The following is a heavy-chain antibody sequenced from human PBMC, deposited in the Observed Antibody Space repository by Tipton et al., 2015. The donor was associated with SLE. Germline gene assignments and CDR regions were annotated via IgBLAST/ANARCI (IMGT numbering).Heavy chain of an antibody. V-gene: IGHV3-30*18. CDR1: GFTFSSYG. Sequence: SLRLSCAASGFTFSSYGMHWVRQAPGKGLEWVAVISYDGSNKYYADSVKGRFTISRDNSKNTLYLQMHSLRAEDTAVYYCAKDYEYSSSSGFDYWGQGTLVTVSS. D-gene: IGHD6-6*01. CDR3: AKDYEYSSSSGFDY. J-gene: IGHJ4*02. CDR2: ISYDGSNK.